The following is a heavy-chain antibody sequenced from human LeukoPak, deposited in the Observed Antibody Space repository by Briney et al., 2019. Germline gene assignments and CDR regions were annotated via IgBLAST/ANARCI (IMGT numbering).Heavy chain of an antibody. CDR1: GGSISSYY. V-gene: IGHV4-4*09. CDR3: ARLLGSGYYNYYYYYMDV. D-gene: IGHD3-22*01. J-gene: IGHJ6*03. CDR2: IYTSGST. Sequence: SETLSLTCTVSGGSISSYYWSRIRQPPGKGLEWIGYIYTSGSTNYNPSLKSRVTISVDTSKNQFSLKLSSVTAADTAVYYCARLLGSGYYNYYYYYMDVWGKGTTVTVSS.